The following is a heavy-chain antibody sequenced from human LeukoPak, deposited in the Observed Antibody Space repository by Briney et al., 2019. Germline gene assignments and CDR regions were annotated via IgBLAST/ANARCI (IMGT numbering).Heavy chain of an antibody. CDR1: GFTFSSYW. CDR3: ARDIEAAGLFLDY. J-gene: IGHJ4*02. D-gene: IGHD6-13*01. Sequence: GGSLSLSCAASGFTFSSYWMSWVRQAPGKGLEWVANMKYDGSEKYYVDSVKGRFTISRDNAKNSLYLQMNSLRAEDTAVYYCARDIEAAGLFLDYWGQGTLVTVSS. CDR2: MKYDGSEK. V-gene: IGHV3-7*01.